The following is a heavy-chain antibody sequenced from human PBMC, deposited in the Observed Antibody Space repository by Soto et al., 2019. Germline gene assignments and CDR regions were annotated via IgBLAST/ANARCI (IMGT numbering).Heavy chain of an antibody. Sequence: SVKVSCKAYGCTFSSYAINWLRPAPGQGLEWMGRIIPIFGTANYAQKFQGRVTITADESTSTAYMELSSLRSEDTAVYYCARYRFLEWLLSGWFDPWGQGTLVTVSS. CDR3: ARYRFLEWLLSGWFDP. CDR2: IIPIFGTA. J-gene: IGHJ5*02. V-gene: IGHV1-69*13. CDR1: GCTFSSYA. D-gene: IGHD3-3*01.